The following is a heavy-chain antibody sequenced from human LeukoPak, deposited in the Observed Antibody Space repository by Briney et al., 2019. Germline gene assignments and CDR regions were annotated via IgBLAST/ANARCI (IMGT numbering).Heavy chain of an antibody. Sequence: GGSLRLSCAASGFTFSAYEMNWVRQAPGKGLEWVSYISDSGSVTHYADSVKGRFTISRVNAKNSLDLQMSSLTAEDTALYYCTRGLLCSSCYHTFDYWGQGSLVTVSS. CDR2: ISDSGSVT. J-gene: IGHJ4*02. CDR1: GFTFSAYE. D-gene: IGHD2-2*01. V-gene: IGHV3-48*03. CDR3: TRGLLCSSCYHTFDY.